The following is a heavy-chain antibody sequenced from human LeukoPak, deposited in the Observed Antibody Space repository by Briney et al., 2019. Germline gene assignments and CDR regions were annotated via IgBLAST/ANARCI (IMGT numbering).Heavy chain of an antibody. Sequence: GGSLRLSCAASGFIFSNYAMSWVRQAPGKGLERVSAIGGRDGGTYYADSVKGRFTVSRDDPKNTLYLQMNTLRVEDTGVYYCAKWGDYDILTGYYASDYWGHGTLVTVSS. J-gene: IGHJ4*01. CDR2: IGGRDGGT. D-gene: IGHD3-9*01. V-gene: IGHV3-23*01. CDR3: AKWGDYDILTGYYASDY. CDR1: GFIFSNYA.